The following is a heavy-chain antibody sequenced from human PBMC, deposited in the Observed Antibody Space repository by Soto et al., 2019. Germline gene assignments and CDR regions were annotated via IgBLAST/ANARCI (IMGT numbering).Heavy chain of an antibody. CDR2: IRGSGGST. J-gene: IGHJ4*02. V-gene: IGHV3-23*01. D-gene: IGHD5-12*01. Sequence: EVQLLESGGGLVQPGGSLRLSCAASRFMFSRYAMSWFRQAPGKGLEWVSGIRGSGGSTWYADSVKGRFTISRDNSKNMVYLQMNSLRVEDTAQYFCVKEWTPRRAFDSWGQGTQVTVSS. CDR3: VKEWTPRRAFDS. CDR1: RFMFSRYA.